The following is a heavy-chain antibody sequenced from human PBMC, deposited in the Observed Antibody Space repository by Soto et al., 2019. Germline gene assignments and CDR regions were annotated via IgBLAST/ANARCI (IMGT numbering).Heavy chain of an antibody. D-gene: IGHD3-10*01. CDR1: GYTFTSYG. V-gene: IGHV1-18*04. J-gene: IGHJ4*02. CDR3: ARAGVWVGTDDLDY. CDR2: ISAYNGNT. Sequence: ASVKFSCKSSGYTFTSYGISWVRQAPGQGLEWMGWISAYNGNTNYAQKLQGRVTMTTDTSTSTAYMELRSLRSDDTAVDYCARAGVWVGTDDLDYWGQGKLVTASS.